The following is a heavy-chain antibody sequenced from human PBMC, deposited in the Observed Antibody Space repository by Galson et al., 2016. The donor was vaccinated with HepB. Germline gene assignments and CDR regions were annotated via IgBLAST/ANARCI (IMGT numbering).Heavy chain of an antibody. CDR3: AGGIGRRRYVLGD. CDR1: GDSVSNKSAA. CDR2: TYYRSKWYH. V-gene: IGHV6-1*01. Sequence: CAISGDSVSNKSAAWIWVRQSPSRGLEWLGRTYYRSKWYHDYAISVKRRISINPDASKNQFSLQLNSVTLEDTAVYFCAGGIGRRRYVLGDWGQGTLVTVSS. D-gene: IGHD1-14*01. J-gene: IGHJ4*02.